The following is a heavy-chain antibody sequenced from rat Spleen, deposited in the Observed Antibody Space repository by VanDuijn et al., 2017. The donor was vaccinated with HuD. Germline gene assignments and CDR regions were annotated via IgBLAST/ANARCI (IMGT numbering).Heavy chain of an antibody. CDR1: GFTFSDYY. Sequence: EVQLVESGGGLVQPGRSLKLSCAASGFTFSDYYMAWVRQAPTKGLEWVATISYDGSSTYYRASVKGRFTFSRDNAKSTLSLQMDSLRSEDTATYYCARRHYGYTDYFDYWGQGVMVTVSS. J-gene: IGHJ2*01. CDR2: ISYDGSST. V-gene: IGHV5-29*01. D-gene: IGHD1-9*01. CDR3: ARRHYGYTDYFDY.